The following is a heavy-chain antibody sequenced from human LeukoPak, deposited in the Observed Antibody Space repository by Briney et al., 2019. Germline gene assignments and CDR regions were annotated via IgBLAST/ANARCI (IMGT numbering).Heavy chain of an antibody. CDR2: INPNSGAT. Sequence: ASVKVSCKTSGYSFTDYYIHWLRQAPGQGLRWMGRINPNSGATIYAQKFQGRVTMTRDTSISTGYMELSSLRFDDTAVYYCAREGDSSVDYWGQGTLVTVSS. D-gene: IGHD3-22*01. J-gene: IGHJ4*02. CDR1: GYSFTDYY. CDR3: AREGDSSVDY. V-gene: IGHV1-2*06.